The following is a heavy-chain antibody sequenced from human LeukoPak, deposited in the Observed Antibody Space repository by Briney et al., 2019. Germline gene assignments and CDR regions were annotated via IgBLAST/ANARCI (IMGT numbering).Heavy chain of an antibody. J-gene: IGHJ3*02. D-gene: IGHD4-17*01. CDR1: GFTVSSNY. CDR3: ARERKDGDGAFDI. Sequence: PGGSLRLSCAASGFTVSSNYMSWVRQAPGKGLEWVSYISSSGSTIYYADSVKGRFTISRGNAKNSLYLQMNSLRAEDTAVYYCARERKDGDGAFDIWGQGTMVTVSS. CDR2: ISSSGSTI. V-gene: IGHV3-11*04.